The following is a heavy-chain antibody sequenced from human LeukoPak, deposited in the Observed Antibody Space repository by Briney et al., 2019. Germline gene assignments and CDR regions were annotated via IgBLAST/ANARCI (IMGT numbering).Heavy chain of an antibody. V-gene: IGHV4-34*01. Sequence: SETLSLTCAVYGGSFSGYCWSWIRQPPGKGLEWIGEINHSGSTNYNPSLKSRVTISVDTSKNQFSLKLSSVTAADTAVYYCARLAGSGSYYYYYGMDVWGKETTVTVSS. CDR1: GGSFSGYC. J-gene: IGHJ6*04. CDR2: INHSGST. CDR3: ARLAGSGSYYYYYGMDV. D-gene: IGHD6-19*01.